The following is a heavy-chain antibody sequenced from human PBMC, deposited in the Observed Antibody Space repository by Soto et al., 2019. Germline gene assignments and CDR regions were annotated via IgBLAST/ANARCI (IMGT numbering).Heavy chain of an antibody. Sequence: QVQLQESGPGLVKPSGTLSLTCAVSSGSISSSNWWSWVRQPPGKGLDWIGEIYHSGSTNYNPSLTSRVTISVDKSTNQFSLKLSSVTAADTDVYYCAREYGDYVYAFDIWGQGTMVTVSS. D-gene: IGHD4-17*01. V-gene: IGHV4-4*02. CDR2: IYHSGST. J-gene: IGHJ3*02. CDR1: SGSISSSNW. CDR3: AREYGDYVYAFDI.